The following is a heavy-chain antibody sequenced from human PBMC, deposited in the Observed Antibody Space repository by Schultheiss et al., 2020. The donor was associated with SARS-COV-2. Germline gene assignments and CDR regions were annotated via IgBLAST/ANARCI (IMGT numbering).Heavy chain of an antibody. D-gene: IGHD1-7*01. CDR2: ISWNSGSI. Sequence: GGSLRLSCAASGFTFDDYAMHWVRQAPGKGLEWVSGISWNSGSIGYADSVKGRFTISRDNAKNSLYLQMNSLRAEDTAVYYCARDTRPRITGTGGGFDYWGQGTLVTVSS. CDR1: GFTFDDYA. V-gene: IGHV3-9*01. CDR3: ARDTRPRITGTGGGFDY. J-gene: IGHJ4*02.